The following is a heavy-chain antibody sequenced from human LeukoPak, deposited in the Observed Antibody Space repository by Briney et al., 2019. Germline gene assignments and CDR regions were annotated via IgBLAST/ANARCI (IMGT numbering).Heavy chain of an antibody. J-gene: IGHJ4*02. V-gene: IGHV3-21*03. D-gene: IGHD3-10*01. Sequence: GGSLRLSCAASGFTFSSYSMNWVRQAPGKGLEWVSSISSSSSYIYYADSVKGRFTISRDNAKNSLYLQMNSLRIEDTGFYYCTRDMIRGVPDYIDYWGQGTLVTVSS. CDR3: TRDMIRGVPDYIDY. CDR2: ISSSSSYI. CDR1: GFTFSSYS.